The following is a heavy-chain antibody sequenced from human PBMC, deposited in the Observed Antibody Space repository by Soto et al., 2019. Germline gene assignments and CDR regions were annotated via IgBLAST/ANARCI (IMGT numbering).Heavy chain of an antibody. CDR2: SRNKAKTWTA. Sequence: PGGSLRLSCAASGFTFSDHYIDWVRQAPGKGLEWVGRSRNKAKTWTAEYAASVKGRFTISRDDSKSVAYLELYSLKSEDTGVYYCSSIPRNRYGYPFDCWGQGTLVTVSS. J-gene: IGHJ4*02. CDR3: SSIPRNRYGYPFDC. V-gene: IGHV3-72*01. CDR1: GFTFSDHY. D-gene: IGHD5-18*01.